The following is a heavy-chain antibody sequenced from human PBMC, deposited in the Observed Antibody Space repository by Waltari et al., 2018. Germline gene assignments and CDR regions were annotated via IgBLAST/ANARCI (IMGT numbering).Heavy chain of an antibody. Sequence: QLQLVESGGGVVQPGKSLRLSCAASGFSLSHYGMHWVRQAPGRGLGGVALFWFEGGDEYYADSGRGRFTISRDNSKNLLYLHMDSLRVDDTAVYYCAKDAFGNTYMDHWGQGTLVTVSS. CDR2: FWFEGGDE. D-gene: IGHD3-16*01. CDR1: GFSLSHYG. J-gene: IGHJ4*02. CDR3: AKDAFGNTYMDH. V-gene: IGHV3-30*18.